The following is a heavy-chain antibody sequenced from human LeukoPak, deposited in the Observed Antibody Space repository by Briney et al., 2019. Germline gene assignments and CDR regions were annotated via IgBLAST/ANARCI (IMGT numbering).Heavy chain of an antibody. CDR2: ISWNSGSI. V-gene: IGHV3-9*01. Sequence: PGGSLRLSCAASGFTFSSYAMSWVRQAPGKGLEWVSGISWNSGSIGYADSVKGRFTISRDSAKNSLYLQMNSLRAEDTALYYCASLSRSHDAFDIWGQGTMVTVSS. J-gene: IGHJ3*02. CDR1: GFTFSSYA. CDR3: ASLSRSHDAFDI.